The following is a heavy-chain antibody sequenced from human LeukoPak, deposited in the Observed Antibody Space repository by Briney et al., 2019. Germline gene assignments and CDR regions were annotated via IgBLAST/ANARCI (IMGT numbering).Heavy chain of an antibody. V-gene: IGHV3-48*04. CDR2: ISSSSSTI. CDR3: ARDDYGDMGGY. Sequence: GGSLRLSCAASGFTFSSYSMNWVRQAPGKGLEWVSYISSSSSTIYYADSVKGRFTISRDNAKNSLYLQMNSLRAEDTAVYYCARDDYGDMGGYWGQGTLATVSS. CDR1: GFTFSSYS. J-gene: IGHJ4*02. D-gene: IGHD4-17*01.